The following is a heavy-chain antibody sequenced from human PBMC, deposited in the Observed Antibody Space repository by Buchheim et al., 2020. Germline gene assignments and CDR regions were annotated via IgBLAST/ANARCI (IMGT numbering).Heavy chain of an antibody. CDR1: GYTFTSYD. V-gene: IGHV1-8*01. CDR2: MNPNSGNP. J-gene: IGHJ5*02. Sequence: QVQLVQSGAEVKQPGASVKVSCKASGYTFTSYDINWVRQATGHGLEWLGWMNPNSGNPGYSPKFQGRVTMTRNTSISTAYMELSSLRSEDTAVYYCARGLYDFWSGNWFDPWGQGTL. D-gene: IGHD3-3*01. CDR3: ARGLYDFWSGNWFDP.